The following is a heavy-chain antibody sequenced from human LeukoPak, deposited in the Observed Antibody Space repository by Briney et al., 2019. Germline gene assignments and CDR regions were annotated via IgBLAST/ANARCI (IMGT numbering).Heavy chain of an antibody. J-gene: IGHJ4*02. CDR1: GGSFSGYY. D-gene: IGHD1-26*01. CDR3: ARESPLGGSYDY. V-gene: IGHV4-34*09. CDR2: IYYSGST. Sequence: PSETLSLTCAVYGGSFSGYYWSWIRQPPGKGLEWIGYIYYSGSTYYSPSLKSRVTISVDTSKNQFSLKLSSVTAADTAVYYCARESPLGGSYDYWGQGTLVTVSS.